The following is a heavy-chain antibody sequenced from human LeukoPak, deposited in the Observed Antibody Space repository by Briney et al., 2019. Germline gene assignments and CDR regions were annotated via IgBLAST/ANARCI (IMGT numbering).Heavy chain of an antibody. CDR1: GFTFSSYS. D-gene: IGHD2-2*01. CDR2: ISSSSSYI. Sequence: PGGSLRLSCAASGFTFSSYSMNWVRQAPGKGLEWVSSISSSSSYIYYADSVKGRFTISRDNAKNSLYLQMNSLRAEDTAVYYCAKDLRSMPDIIQAFDVWGQGTMVSVSS. J-gene: IGHJ3*01. V-gene: IGHV3-21*01. CDR3: AKDLRSMPDIIQAFDV.